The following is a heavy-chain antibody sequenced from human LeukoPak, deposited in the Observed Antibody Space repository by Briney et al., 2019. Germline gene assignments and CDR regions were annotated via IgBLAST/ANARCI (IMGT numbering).Heavy chain of an antibody. Sequence: SETLSLTCTVSGGSISSSSYYWGWIRQPPGKGLEWIGEINHSGSTNYNPSLKSRVTISVDTSKNQFSLKLSSVTAADTAVYYCARGPSGAAHWFDPWGQGTLVTVSS. V-gene: IGHV4-39*07. CDR1: GGSISSSSYY. D-gene: IGHD3-10*01. J-gene: IGHJ5*02. CDR3: ARGPSGAAHWFDP. CDR2: INHSGST.